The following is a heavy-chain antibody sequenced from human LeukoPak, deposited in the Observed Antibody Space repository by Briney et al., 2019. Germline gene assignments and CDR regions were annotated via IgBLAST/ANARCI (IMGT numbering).Heavy chain of an antibody. CDR1: GGSISSYY. CDR3: ARMTTVVNPGYFDY. D-gene: IGHD4-23*01. Sequence: SETLSLTCTVSGGSISSYYWSWIRQPPGKGLEWTGYIYYSGSTNYNPSLKSRVTISVDTSKNQFSLKLSSVTAADTAVYYCARMTTVVNPGYFDYWGQGTLVTVSS. V-gene: IGHV4-59*01. J-gene: IGHJ4*02. CDR2: IYYSGST.